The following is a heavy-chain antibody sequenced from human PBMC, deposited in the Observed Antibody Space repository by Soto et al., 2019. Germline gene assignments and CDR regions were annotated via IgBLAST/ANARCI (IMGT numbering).Heavy chain of an antibody. V-gene: IGHV1-24*01. CDR2: FDPEDGET. Sequence: GSSVKVSCKVSGYTLTELSMHWVRQAPGKGLEWMGGFDPEDGETIYAQKFQGRVTMTEDTSTDTAYMELSSLRSEDTAVYYCATMFEDSSRWYIAFDIRGQGTMLTLSS. CDR3: ATMFEDSSRWYIAFDI. J-gene: IGHJ3*02. CDR1: GYTLTELS. D-gene: IGHD6-19*01.